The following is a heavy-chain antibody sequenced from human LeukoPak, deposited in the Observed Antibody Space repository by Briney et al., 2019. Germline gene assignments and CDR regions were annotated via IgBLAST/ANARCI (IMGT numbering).Heavy chain of an antibody. J-gene: IGHJ4*02. CDR1: AGSINTYF. CDR2: ISGSGTA. V-gene: IGHV4-4*07. CDR3: ARGTELTRTSGHYPFDY. Sequence: SETLSLTCTVSAGSINTYFWTWVRQPAGKGLEWIGRISGSGTAFYNPSLESRVTISLDTANYQLFLRKTSVSAADTAVYYCARGTELTRTSGHYPFDYWGQGTLVSVSS. D-gene: IGHD1-7*01.